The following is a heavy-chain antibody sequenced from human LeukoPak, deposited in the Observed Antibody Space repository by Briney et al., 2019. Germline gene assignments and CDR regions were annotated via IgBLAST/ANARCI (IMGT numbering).Heavy chain of an antibody. D-gene: IGHD3-22*01. CDR3: ARSYYYDSSGYYWHAFDI. V-gene: IGHV4-59*01. CDR2: IYYSGST. J-gene: IGHJ3*02. Sequence: SETLSLTCTVSGGSISSYYWSWIRQPPGEGLEWIGYIYYSGSTNYNPSLKSRVSIPVDTSKNQFSLKLSSVTAADTAVYYCARSYYYDSSGYYWHAFDIWGQGTMVTVSS. CDR1: GGSISSYY.